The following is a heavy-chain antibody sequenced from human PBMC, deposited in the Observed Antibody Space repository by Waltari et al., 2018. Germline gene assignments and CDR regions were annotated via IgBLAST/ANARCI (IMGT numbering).Heavy chain of an antibody. CDR2: IYYSAST. CDR3: ARGVNFWSVYYDY. V-gene: IGHV4-59*01. Sequence: QVQLQESGPGLVKPSETLSLTCTVSGGSISSYYWSWIRQPPGKGLEWIGYIYYSASTNYNPSLKSRVTISVDTSKNQFSLKLSSVTAADTAVYYCARGVNFWSVYYDYWGQGTLVTVSS. CDR1: GGSISSYY. D-gene: IGHD3-3*01. J-gene: IGHJ4*02.